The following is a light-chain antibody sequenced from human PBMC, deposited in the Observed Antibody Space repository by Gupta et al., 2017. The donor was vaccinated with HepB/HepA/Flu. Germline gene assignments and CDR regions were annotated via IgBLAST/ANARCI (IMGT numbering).Light chain of an antibody. CDR1: QSVSSIY. Sequence: EIVLTQSPGTLSLSRGQRATLSCRASQSVSSIYLAWYQQKPGQAPRLLIYGASSRATGIPDRFSDSGSGTDFTLTISRLEPEDFAVYYCQPYGSSPPTTFGQGTRLEIK. CDR3: QPYGSSPPTT. CDR2: GAS. V-gene: IGKV3-20*01. J-gene: IGKJ5*01.